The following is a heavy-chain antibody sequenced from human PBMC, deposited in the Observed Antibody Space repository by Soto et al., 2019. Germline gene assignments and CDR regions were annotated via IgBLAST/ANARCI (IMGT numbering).Heavy chain of an antibody. CDR1: GYTFTSYD. D-gene: IGHD4-17*01. Sequence: QVQLEQSGAEVKKPGASVKVSCKASGYTFTSYDINWVRQATGQGLEWMAWMNPGSGNTGYAQQFQDRVSMTWNTCISTAYMELNSLRSEDPDVYYCARGRYGAAAADYWGQGTLVTVSS. V-gene: IGHV1-8*01. CDR3: ARGRYGAAAADY. CDR2: MNPGSGNT. J-gene: IGHJ4*02.